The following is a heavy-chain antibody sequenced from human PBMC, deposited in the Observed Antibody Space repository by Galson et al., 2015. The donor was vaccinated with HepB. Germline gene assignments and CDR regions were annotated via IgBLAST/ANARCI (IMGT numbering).Heavy chain of an antibody. CDR1: GYTSTSYA. CDR2: INAGNGNT. CDR3: ATYNWNYRYFDY. J-gene: IGHJ4*02. Sequence: CKASGYTSTSYAMHWVCQAPGQRLEWMGWINAGNGNTKYSQKFQGRVTITRDTTASTAYMELSILGSEDTAVYYCATYNWNYRYFDYWGQGTLVTVSS. D-gene: IGHD1-7*01. V-gene: IGHV1-3*01.